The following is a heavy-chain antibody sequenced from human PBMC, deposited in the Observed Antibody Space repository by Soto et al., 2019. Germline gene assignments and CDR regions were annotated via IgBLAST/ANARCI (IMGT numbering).Heavy chain of an antibody. CDR3: ARRQGSTFWSGYYFDS. CDR2: IYPDDSDV. J-gene: IGHJ4*02. D-gene: IGHD3-3*01. CDR1: PYSFTSHW. Sequence: GESLKISCEGSPYSFTSHWIAWVRQMPGKGLEWMGIIYPDDSDVNYSPSFQGQVTISADKSISTAYLQWSSLKASDTAFYYCARRQGSTFWSGYYFDSWGQGTPVTVSS. V-gene: IGHV5-51*01.